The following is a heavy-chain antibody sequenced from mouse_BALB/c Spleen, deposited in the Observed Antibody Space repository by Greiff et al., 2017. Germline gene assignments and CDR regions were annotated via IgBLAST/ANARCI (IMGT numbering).Heavy chain of an antibody. CDR1: GFNIKDTY. D-gene: IGHD3-1*01. CDR2: IDPANGNT. V-gene: IGHV14-3*02. J-gene: IGHJ2*01. Sequence: EVQLQQSGAELVKPGASVKLSCTASGFNIKDTYMHWVKQRPEQGLEWIGRIDPANGNTKYDPKFQGKATITADTSSNTAYLQLSSLTSEDTAVYYCARQLGLQGYFDYWGQGTTLTVSS. CDR3: ARQLGLQGYFDY.